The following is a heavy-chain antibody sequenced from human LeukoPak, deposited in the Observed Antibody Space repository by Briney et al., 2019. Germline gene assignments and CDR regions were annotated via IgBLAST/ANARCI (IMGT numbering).Heavy chain of an antibody. J-gene: IGHJ4*02. CDR2: IYYSGTT. CDR3: ARLRFDFWSGYTHPYFDY. CDR1: GGSISSSSYS. V-gene: IGHV4-39*01. D-gene: IGHD3-3*01. Sequence: PSETLSLTCTVAGGSISSSSYSWGWIRQPPGKGLEWIRSIYYSGTTYYNPSLKRQFTIPVDTSKIQFSLKLSSVAATDTAVYFCARLRFDFWSGYTHPYFDYWGQGTLVTVSS.